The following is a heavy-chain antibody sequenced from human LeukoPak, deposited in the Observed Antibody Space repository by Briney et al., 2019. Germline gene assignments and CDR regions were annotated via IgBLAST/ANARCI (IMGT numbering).Heavy chain of an antibody. CDR2: IYHSGST. D-gene: IGHD2-15*01. J-gene: IGHJ4*02. Sequence: SETLSLTCTVSGYSISSGYYWGWIRQPPGKGLEWIGSIYHSGSTYYNPSLKSRVTISVDTSKNQFSLKLSSVTAADTAVYYCARDTCSGGSCYDGEADYWGQGTLVTVSS. CDR1: GYSISSGYY. CDR3: ARDTCSGGSCYDGEADY. V-gene: IGHV4-38-2*02.